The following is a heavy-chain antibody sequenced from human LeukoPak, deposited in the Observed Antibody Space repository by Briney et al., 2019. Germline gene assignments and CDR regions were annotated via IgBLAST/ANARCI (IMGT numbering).Heavy chain of an antibody. CDR2: IYHSGNT. CDR1: GXSISTYY. J-gene: IGHJ4*02. D-gene: IGHD6-19*01. Sequence: SETPSLTCTVSGXSISTYYWNWIRQPPGKGLEWIGSIYHSGNTNYNPSLRSPVTISVDTSKNQFSLKLSSVTAADTAVYYCARGVQQWPYYYDYWGQGTLVTVSS. CDR3: ARGVQQWPYYYDY. V-gene: IGHV4-59*01.